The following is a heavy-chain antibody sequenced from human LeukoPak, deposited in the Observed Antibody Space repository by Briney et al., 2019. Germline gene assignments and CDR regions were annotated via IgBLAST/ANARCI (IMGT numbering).Heavy chain of an antibody. CDR1: GGSISSNSYY. J-gene: IGHJ6*02. CDR2: IYYTGST. CDR3: ARPLPELRGDYYYYGMDV. V-gene: IGHV4-39*07. D-gene: IGHD3-16*01. Sequence: PSETLSLTCTVSGGSISSNSYYWVWIRQPPGKGLEWIGSIYYTGSTNYNPSLKSRVTISVDTSKNQFSLKLSSVTAADTAVYYCARPLPELRGDYYYYGMDVWGQGTTVTVSS.